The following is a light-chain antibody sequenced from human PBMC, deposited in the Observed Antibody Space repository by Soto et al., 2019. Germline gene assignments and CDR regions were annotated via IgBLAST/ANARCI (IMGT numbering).Light chain of an antibody. CDR1: NIRRKN. V-gene: IGLV3-21*02. CDR2: DDP. Sequence: SCELTQPPSVSVAPGQTASIACGGDNIRRKNVQWYQQKPRHAPVLGVFDDPSRPSGSPERFSGTNSGNTAALTISRVEAGDEADYYCQVWDSTRDQYVFATGTTVPV. CDR3: QVWDSTRDQYV. J-gene: IGLJ1*01.